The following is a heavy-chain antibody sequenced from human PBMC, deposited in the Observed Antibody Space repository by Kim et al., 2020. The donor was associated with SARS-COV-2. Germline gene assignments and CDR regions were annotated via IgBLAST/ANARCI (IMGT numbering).Heavy chain of an antibody. Sequence: GGSLRLSCAASGFTFSSYSMNWVRQAPGKGLEWVSYISSSSSTIYYADSVKGRFTISRDNAKNSLYLQMNSLRDEDTAVYYCARDPPRVRFLEWSRYFDYWGQGTLVTVSS. J-gene: IGHJ4*02. CDR1: GFTFSSYS. CDR3: ARDPPRVRFLEWSRYFDY. CDR2: ISSSSSTI. D-gene: IGHD3-3*01. V-gene: IGHV3-48*02.